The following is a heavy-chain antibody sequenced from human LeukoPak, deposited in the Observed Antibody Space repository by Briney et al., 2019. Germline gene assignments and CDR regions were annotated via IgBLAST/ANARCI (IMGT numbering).Heavy chain of an antibody. V-gene: IGHV1-2*06. CDR1: GYTFTGYY. Sequence: ASVKVSCKASGYTFTGYYMHWVRQAPGQGLEWMGRINPNSGGTNYAQKFQGRVTMTRDTSISTAYMELSRLRSDDKAVYYCARDNDSSGYYNPIDYWGQGTLVTVSS. D-gene: IGHD3-22*01. CDR3: ARDNDSSGYYNPIDY. J-gene: IGHJ4*02. CDR2: INPNSGGT.